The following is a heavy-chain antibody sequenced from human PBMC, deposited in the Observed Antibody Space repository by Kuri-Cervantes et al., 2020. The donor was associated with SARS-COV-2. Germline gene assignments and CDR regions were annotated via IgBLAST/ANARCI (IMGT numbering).Heavy chain of an antibody. D-gene: IGHD2-15*01. Sequence: GGSLRLSCAASGFTFSSYGMHWVRQAPGKGLEWVAVIPYDGSNKYYADSVKGRFTISRDNSKNTLYLQMNSLRAEDTAVYYCAKDPHGIVVVVAAIDQWGQGALVTVSS. CDR1: GFTFSSYG. CDR2: IPYDGSNK. CDR3: AKDPHGIVVVVAAIDQ. J-gene: IGHJ4*02. V-gene: IGHV3-30*18.